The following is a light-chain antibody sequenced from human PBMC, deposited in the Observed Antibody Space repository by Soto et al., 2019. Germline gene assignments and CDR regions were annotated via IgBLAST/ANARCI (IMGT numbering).Light chain of an antibody. CDR2: GVS. J-gene: IGKJ4*01. V-gene: IGKV3-15*01. Sequence: EIVMTQSPAILSVSPGEGATLSCRASQSVRSDLAWYQHKPGLAPRLLIYGVSTRATGIPVRFSGSGSGTEFTLSISSLQSEDSAIYYCQHYNNLPPTFGGGTKVDIK. CDR1: QSVRSD. CDR3: QHYNNLPPT.